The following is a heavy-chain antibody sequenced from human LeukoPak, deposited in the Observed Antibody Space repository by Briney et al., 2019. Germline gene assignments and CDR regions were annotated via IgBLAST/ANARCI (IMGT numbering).Heavy chain of an antibody. CDR2: IKQDGSEK. V-gene: IGHV3-7*01. D-gene: IGHD3-16*02. CDR3: ASDRRDYVWGSYRD. J-gene: IGHJ4*02. Sequence: PGGSLRLSCAASGFTFISYWMSWVRQAPGKGLEWVANIKQDGSEKYYVDSVKGRFTISRDNAKNSLYLQMNSLRAEDTAVYYCASDRRDYVWGSYRDWGQGTLVTVSS. CDR1: GFTFISYW.